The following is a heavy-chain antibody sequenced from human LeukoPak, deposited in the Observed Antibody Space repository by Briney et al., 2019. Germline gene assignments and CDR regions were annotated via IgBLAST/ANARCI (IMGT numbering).Heavy chain of an antibody. CDR3: ARVSLRSTYDFWSGLGAFDI. D-gene: IGHD3-3*01. CDR1: GGSFSGYY. Sequence: SETLSLTCAVYGGSFSGYYWSWIRQPPGKGLEWIGYIYYSGSTNYNPSLKSRVTISVDTSKNQFSLELSSVTAADTAVYYCARVSLRSTYDFWSGLGAFDIWGQGTMVTVSS. J-gene: IGHJ3*02. CDR2: IYYSGST. V-gene: IGHV4-59*12.